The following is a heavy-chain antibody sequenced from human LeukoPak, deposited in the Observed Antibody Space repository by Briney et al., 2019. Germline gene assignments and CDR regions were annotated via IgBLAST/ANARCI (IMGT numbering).Heavy chain of an antibody. Sequence: SETLSLTCTVSGDSISNTRYHWGWIRHPPGKGLEWIGSIYCSGATYYNPSLKSRVPISVDTSRNHFSLKLSSVAAADTAVYHCAREIVSSVESWGQGSLVTVSS. CDR3: AREIVSSVES. CDR1: GDSISNTRYH. CDR2: IYCSGAT. J-gene: IGHJ4*02. D-gene: IGHD6-6*01. V-gene: IGHV4-39*02.